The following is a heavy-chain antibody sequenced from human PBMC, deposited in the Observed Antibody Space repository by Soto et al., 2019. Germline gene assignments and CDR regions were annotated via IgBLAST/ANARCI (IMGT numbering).Heavy chain of an antibody. CDR1: GFTFRSYA. V-gene: IGHV3-23*01. CDR3: AKDTRSGWYGVGDN. CDR2: ISYNGGAT. Sequence: EVQLSESGGGLVQPGGSLRLSCAASGFTFRSYAMSWVRQAPGKGLEWVSAISYNGGATYYADSVTGRFTVSRDNSKNTLYLAMNRLRAEDTAVYYCAKDTRSGWYGVGDNWGQGTLVTVSS. D-gene: IGHD6-19*01. J-gene: IGHJ4*02.